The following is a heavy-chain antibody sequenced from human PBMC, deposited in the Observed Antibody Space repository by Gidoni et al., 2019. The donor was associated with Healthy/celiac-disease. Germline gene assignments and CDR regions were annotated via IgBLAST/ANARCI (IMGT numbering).Heavy chain of an antibody. CDR2: INPNSGGT. CDR1: GYTFTGYY. D-gene: IGHD5-12*01. CDR3: ARVRSGYDSNFDY. V-gene: IGHV1-2*06. J-gene: IGHJ4*02. Sequence: QVQLVQSGAEVKKPGASVKISCKASGYTFTGYYMHWVRQAPGQGLEWMGRINPNSGGTNYAQKFQGRVTMTRDTSISTAYMELSRLRSDDTAVYYCARVRSGYDSNFDYWGQGTLVTVSS.